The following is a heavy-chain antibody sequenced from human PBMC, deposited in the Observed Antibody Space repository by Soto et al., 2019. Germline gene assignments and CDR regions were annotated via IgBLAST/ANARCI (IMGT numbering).Heavy chain of an antibody. J-gene: IGHJ4*02. CDR2: IWYDGSNQ. V-gene: IGHV3-33*01. Sequence: LSLSCAPSGFTFSTYGMHWVRQAPGKGLEWVAVIWYDGSNQYYADSVKGRFTISRDNSKNVLYLQMNSLRAEDTAVYYCARDLGAFNYGSAYFDYWGQGTPVTVSS. CDR3: ARDLGAFNYGSAYFDY. D-gene: IGHD3-10*01. CDR1: GFTFSTYG.